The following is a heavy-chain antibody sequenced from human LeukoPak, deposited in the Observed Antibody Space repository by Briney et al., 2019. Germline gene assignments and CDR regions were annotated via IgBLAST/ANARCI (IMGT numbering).Heavy chain of an antibody. J-gene: IGHJ3*02. Sequence: GGSLRLSCAASGFTLSSYALSWVRQAPGKGLEWVSAISGSGGSTYYADSVKGRFTISRDNSKNTLYLQMNSLRAEDTAVYYCQWLRLGTGNDAFDIWGQGTMVTVSS. D-gene: IGHD5-12*01. CDR1: GFTLSSYA. CDR2: ISGSGGST. V-gene: IGHV3-23*01. CDR3: QWLRLGTGNDAFDI.